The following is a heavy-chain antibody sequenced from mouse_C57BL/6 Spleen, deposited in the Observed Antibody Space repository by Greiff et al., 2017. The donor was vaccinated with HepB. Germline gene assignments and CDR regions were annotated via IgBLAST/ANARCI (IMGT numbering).Heavy chain of an antibody. CDR3: ARGEAGLWFAY. CDR2: ISSGSSTI. CDR1: GFTFSDYG. Sequence: DVMLVESGGGLVKPGGSLKLSCAASGFTFSDYGMHWVRQAPEKGLEWVAYISSGSSTIYYADTVKGRFTISRDNAKNTLFLQMTSLRSEDTAMYYCARGEAGLWFAYWGQGTLVTVSA. D-gene: IGHD6-1*01. V-gene: IGHV5-17*01. J-gene: IGHJ3*01.